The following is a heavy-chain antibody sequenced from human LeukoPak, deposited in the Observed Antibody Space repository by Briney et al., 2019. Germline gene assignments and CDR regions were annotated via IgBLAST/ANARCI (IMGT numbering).Heavy chain of an antibody. CDR2: IYYSGST. Sequence: PSETLSLTCTVSGGSISSHYWSWIRQPPGKGLEWIGYIYYSGSTNYNPSLKSRVTILVDTSKNQFSLKLSSVTAADTAVYYCARGRPSYSPFDYWGQGTLVTVSS. CDR3: ARGRPSYSPFDY. V-gene: IGHV4-59*11. CDR1: GGSISSHY. J-gene: IGHJ4*02. D-gene: IGHD1-26*01.